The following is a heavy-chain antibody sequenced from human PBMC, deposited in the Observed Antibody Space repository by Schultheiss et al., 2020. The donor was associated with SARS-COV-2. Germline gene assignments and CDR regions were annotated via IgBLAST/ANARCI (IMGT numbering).Heavy chain of an antibody. J-gene: IGHJ6*02. V-gene: IGHV3-48*04. CDR3: AVIAAAFYYYGMDV. CDR2: ISSSSSTI. Sequence: GESLKISCAASGFTFSSYSMNWVRQAPGKGLEWVSYISSSSSTIYYADSVKGRFTISRDNAKNSLYLQMNSLRAEDTAVYYCAVIAAAFYYYGMDVWGQGTTVTVSS. CDR1: GFTFSSYS. D-gene: IGHD6-13*01.